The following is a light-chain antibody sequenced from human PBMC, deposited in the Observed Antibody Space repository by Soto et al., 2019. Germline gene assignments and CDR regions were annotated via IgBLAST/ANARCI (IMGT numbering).Light chain of an antibody. V-gene: IGKV3-20*01. CDR3: QQYGISPLMYT. Sequence: EIVLMQSPGTLSLSPGERATLSCRASQSVTNNYLAGYQQKPGQAPRLLIYGASSRATGVPDRFSGSGSGPDFTLTITRLAPEDFAVYYCQQYGISPLMYTFGQGTKLGVK. CDR1: QSVTNNY. J-gene: IGKJ2*01. CDR2: GAS.